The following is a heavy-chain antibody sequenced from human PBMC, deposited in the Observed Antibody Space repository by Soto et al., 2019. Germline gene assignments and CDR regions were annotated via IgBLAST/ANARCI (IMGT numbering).Heavy chain of an antibody. CDR1: GGSISDSDYY. V-gene: IGHV4-30-4*01. J-gene: IGHJ6*02. CDR3: ARVRRYYYYAMDV. CDR2: MFYSGSP. Sequence: QVQLQESGPGLVKPSQTLSLTCTVSGGSISDSDYYWGWIRQPPGKGLEWIGYMFYSGSPYSNPSLKSRITISVDTPKNQFSLKLTSVTAADTAVNYCARVRRYYYYAMDVWGQGTTVTVSS.